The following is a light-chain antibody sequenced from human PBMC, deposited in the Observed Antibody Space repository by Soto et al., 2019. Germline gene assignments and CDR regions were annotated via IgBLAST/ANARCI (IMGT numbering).Light chain of an antibody. V-gene: IGKV3-15*01. J-gene: IGKJ5*01. CDR2: GAS. CDR1: QSISSN. CDR3: QQYNSWPPIP. Sequence: EIGMTQSTATLSVSPGERATLSCRASQSISSNLGWYQQKPGQAPRLLIYGASTRATGIPARFSGSGSGTEFTLTISSLQSEDFAVYYCQQYNSWPPIPFGQGTRLAIK.